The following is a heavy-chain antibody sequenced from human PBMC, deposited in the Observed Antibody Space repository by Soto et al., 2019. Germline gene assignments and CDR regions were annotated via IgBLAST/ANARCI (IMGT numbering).Heavy chain of an antibody. CDR2: IDWDDDK. V-gene: IGHV2-70*04. J-gene: IGHJ6*02. Sequence: SGPTLVNPTQTLTLTCTFSGFSLSTSGMRVSWIRQPPGKALEWLARIDWDDDKFYSTSLKTRLTISKDTSKNQVVLTMTNMDPVDTATYYCARSVVPAATIGYGMDVWGQGTTVTVYS. D-gene: IGHD2-2*01. CDR3: ARSVVPAATIGYGMDV. CDR1: GFSLSTSGMR.